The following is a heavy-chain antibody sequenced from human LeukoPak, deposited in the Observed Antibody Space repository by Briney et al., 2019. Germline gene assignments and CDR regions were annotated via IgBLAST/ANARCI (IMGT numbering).Heavy chain of an antibody. Sequence: QTSETLSLTCTVSGGSISSSSYYWGWIRQPPGKGLEWIGTIYYSGSTYYNPSLKSRVTISVDTSKNQFSLKLNSVTAADTAVYFCRSWYPYYNYIDVWAKGTTVTVSS. CDR2: IYYSGST. CDR1: GGSISSSSYY. V-gene: IGHV4-39*07. CDR3: RSWYPYYNYIDV. J-gene: IGHJ6*03. D-gene: IGHD6-13*01.